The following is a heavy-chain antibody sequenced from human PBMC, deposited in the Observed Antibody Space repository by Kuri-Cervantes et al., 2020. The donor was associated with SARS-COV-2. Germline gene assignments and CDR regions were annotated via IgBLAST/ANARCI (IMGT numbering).Heavy chain of an antibody. V-gene: IGHV3-48*01. D-gene: IGHD3-22*01. Sequence: ETLSLTCAASGFTFSSYSMNWVRQAPGKGLEWLSYISSSSSTIHYADSVKGRFTISRDNAKNSLYLQMNSLRAEDTAVYYCAKLQPFHSGYADYWGQGTLVTVSS. J-gene: IGHJ4*02. CDR1: GFTFSSYS. CDR2: ISSSSSTI. CDR3: AKLQPFHSGYADY.